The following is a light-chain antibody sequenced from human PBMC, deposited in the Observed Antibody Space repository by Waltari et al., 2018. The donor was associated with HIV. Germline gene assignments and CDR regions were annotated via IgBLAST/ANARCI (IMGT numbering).Light chain of an antibody. CDR3: YSATDDYRVV. CDR1: VLAKKH. V-gene: IGLV3-27*01. Sequence: SYELTQPSSVSVSPGQTARSTCSGDVLAKKHARCFQQKSGQAPLVVIYKDTERPSEIPERFSGSSSGTTVTLTINGAQVEDEADYYCYSATDDYRVVFGGGTQLTVL. CDR2: KDT. J-gene: IGLJ2*01.